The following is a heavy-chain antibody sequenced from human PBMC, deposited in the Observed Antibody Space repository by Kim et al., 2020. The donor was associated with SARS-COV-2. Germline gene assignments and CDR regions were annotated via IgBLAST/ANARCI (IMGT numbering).Heavy chain of an antibody. V-gene: IGHV3-48*03. D-gene: IGHD3-22*01. CDR3: ARESGYYYDSSGTPGGDFDY. Sequence: RFTISRDNAKNSLYLQMNSLRAEDTAVYYCARESGYYYDSSGTPGGDFDYWGQGTLVTVSS. J-gene: IGHJ4*02.